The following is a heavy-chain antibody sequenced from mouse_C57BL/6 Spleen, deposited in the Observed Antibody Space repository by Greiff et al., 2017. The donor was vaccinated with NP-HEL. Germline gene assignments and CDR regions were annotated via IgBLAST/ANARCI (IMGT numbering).Heavy chain of an antibody. J-gene: IGHJ4*01. CDR2: INPYNGDT. CDR3: ARSAYDGYYYAMDY. CDR1: GYSFTGYF. V-gene: IGHV1-20*01. D-gene: IGHD2-3*01. Sequence: VQLKQSGPELVKPGDSVKISCKASGYSFTGYFMNWVMQSHGKSLEWIGRINPYNGDTFYNQKFKGKATLTVDKSSSTAHMELRSLTSEDSAVYYCARSAYDGYYYAMDYWGQGTSVTVSS.